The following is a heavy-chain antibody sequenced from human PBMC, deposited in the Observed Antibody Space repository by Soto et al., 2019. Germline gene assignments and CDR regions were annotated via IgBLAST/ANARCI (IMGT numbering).Heavy chain of an antibody. CDR1: GFSFTTYG. D-gene: IGHD1-1*01. CDR3: ARGGVTGIVGIFGSPLDI. V-gene: IGHV3-33*01. J-gene: IGHJ3*02. CDR2: IGYDGNNK. Sequence: QVQLVESGGGWVRPGRSLRLPCEATGFSFTTYGMHWVRQAPAKGREWVAVIGYDGNNKYYADSVEGRFTISRDNSKNTVYLQMKSLRGDDTAVYYCARGGVTGIVGIFGSPLDIWGQGTVVTVSS.